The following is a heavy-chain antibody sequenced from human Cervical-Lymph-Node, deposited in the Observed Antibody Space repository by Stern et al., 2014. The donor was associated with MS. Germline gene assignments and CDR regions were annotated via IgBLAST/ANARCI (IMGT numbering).Heavy chain of an antibody. CDR2: TNAGSGTT. V-gene: IGHV1-3*01. CDR3: AKEGANDGFDY. J-gene: IGHJ4*02. Sequence: QVQLMQSGAEVRKPGASVKVSCKASGYTFTSYAMNWVRQAPGQRLEWMVGTNAGSGTTKYPQKCQAIVTLTRDTSASSAYMEMSSLRSEDTAVYYGAKEGANDGFDYWGQGTLVTVSS. CDR1: GYTFTSYA.